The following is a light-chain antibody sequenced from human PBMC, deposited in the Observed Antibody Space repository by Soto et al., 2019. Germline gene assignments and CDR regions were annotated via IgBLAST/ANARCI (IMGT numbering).Light chain of an antibody. CDR2: DAS. V-gene: IGKV1-5*01. J-gene: IGKJ1*01. Sequence: DILMTQSPSTLSASVGDRVTITCRASQSISRDLAWYQQKPGKAPKILIYDASTLDGGVPSRFSGSGSGTEFTLTISSLQPDDFATYYCQQYNSYPWTFGPGTKVDIK. CDR1: QSISRD. CDR3: QQYNSYPWT.